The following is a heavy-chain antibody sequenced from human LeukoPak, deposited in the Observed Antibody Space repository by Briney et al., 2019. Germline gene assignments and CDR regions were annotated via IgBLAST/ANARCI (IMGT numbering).Heavy chain of an antibody. CDR1: GFTFSTCG. CDR3: AKHRSGNYAFDY. CDR2: ITRGGGST. D-gene: IGHD1-26*01. J-gene: IGHJ4*02. Sequence: GGSLRLSCAASGFTFSTCGMSWARQAPGKGLEWVSVITRGGGSTYNADSVKGRFTISRDNSRNTLYLQMDSLRAEDTAVYYCAKHRSGNYAFDYWGQGTLVTVSS. V-gene: IGHV3-23*01.